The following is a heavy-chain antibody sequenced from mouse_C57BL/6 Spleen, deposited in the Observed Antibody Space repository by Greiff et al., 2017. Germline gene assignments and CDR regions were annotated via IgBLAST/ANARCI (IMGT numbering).Heavy chain of an antibody. CDR2: IDPETGGT. V-gene: IGHV1-15*01. CDR3: TREGYYGSSPYWYFDV. J-gene: IGHJ1*03. CDR1: GYTFTDYE. Sequence: VQLQQSGAELVRPGASVTLSCKASGYTFTDYEMHWVKQTPVHGLEWIGAIDPETGGTAYNQKFKGKAILTADKSSSTAYMELRSLTSEDSAVYYCTREGYYGSSPYWYFDVWGTGTTVTVSS. D-gene: IGHD1-1*01.